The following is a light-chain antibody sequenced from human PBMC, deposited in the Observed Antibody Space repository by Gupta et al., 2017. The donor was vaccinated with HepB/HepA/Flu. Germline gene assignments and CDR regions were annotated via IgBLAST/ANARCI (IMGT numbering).Light chain of an antibody. CDR1: QSVSSY. CDR3: QQRSNWPMCS. J-gene: IGKJ2*04. V-gene: IGKV3-11*01. Sequence: EIVLTQYPATLSLSPGERATLSCRASQSVSSYLAWYQQKRGQAPRLLIYEASNRATGIPAKFSGSGSGTDFTLTISSLEPEDFAVYYCQQRSNWPMCSFGQGTKLEIK. CDR2: EAS.